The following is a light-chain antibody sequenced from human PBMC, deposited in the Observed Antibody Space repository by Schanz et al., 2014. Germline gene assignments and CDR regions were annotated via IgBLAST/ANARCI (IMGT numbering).Light chain of an antibody. J-gene: IGLJ1*01. Sequence: QSALTQPASVSASPGQSITISCTGTSSDVGGYNYVSWYQQYPGKAPKLIIYDVSNRPSGVSNRFSGSRSGNTASLTISGLQAEDEADYFCCSYAGRTTFYVFGTGTKLTVL. V-gene: IGLV2-14*01. CDR2: DVS. CDR1: SSDVGGYNY. CDR3: CSYAGRTTFYV.